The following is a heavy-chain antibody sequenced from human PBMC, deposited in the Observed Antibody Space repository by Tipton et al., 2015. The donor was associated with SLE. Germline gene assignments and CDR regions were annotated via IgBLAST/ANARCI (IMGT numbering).Heavy chain of an antibody. CDR1: GGSFSGYY. CDR3: ARESPLWFGTDAFDI. J-gene: IGHJ3*02. V-gene: IGHV4-34*01. CDR2: IKHSGST. D-gene: IGHD3-10*01. Sequence: TLSLTCAVYGGSFSGYYWSWIRQPPGKGLEWIGEIKHSGSTNYNPSLKSRVTISLDTSKNQFSLKLNSVTAADTAVYYCARESPLWFGTDAFDIWGQGTMVTVSS.